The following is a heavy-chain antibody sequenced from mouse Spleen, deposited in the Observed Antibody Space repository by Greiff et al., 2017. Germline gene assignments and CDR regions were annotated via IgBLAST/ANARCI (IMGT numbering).Heavy chain of an antibody. Sequence: EVQLVESGGGLVKLGGSLKLSCAASGFTFSSYAMSWVRQTPEKRLEWVATISSGGGNTYYPDSVKGRFTISRDNAKNTLYLQMSSLKSEDTAMYYCARHEGYYYPWDYWGQGTSVTVSS. CDR3: ARHEGYYYPWDY. J-gene: IGHJ4*01. CDR1: GFTFSSYA. CDR2: ISSGGGNT. V-gene: IGHV5-9-3*01.